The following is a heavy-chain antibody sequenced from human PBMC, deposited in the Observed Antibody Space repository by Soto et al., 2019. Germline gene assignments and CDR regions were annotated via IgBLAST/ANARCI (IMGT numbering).Heavy chain of an antibody. CDR1: EFTLGDYH. V-gene: IGHV3-72*01. CDR3: ARDVSGSQYAI. J-gene: IGHJ3*02. CDR2: TRNRANSYTT. D-gene: IGHD3-10*01. Sequence: RVSCGVSEFTLGDYHVDWVRKAPGKGLEWVGRTRNRANSYTTDYAASVKGRFTISRDDSKNSLYLQMNSLKTEDTAVYYCARDVSGSQYAIWGQGTVVTVSS.